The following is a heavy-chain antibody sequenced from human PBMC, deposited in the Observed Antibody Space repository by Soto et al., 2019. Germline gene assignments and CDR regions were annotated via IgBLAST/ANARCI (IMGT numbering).Heavy chain of an antibody. Sequence: QVQLQESGPGLVKPSETLSLTCTVSGGSISSYYWSWIRQPPGKGLEWIGCFFYSGSTNYNPSLKSRVTISVDTSKKQFSLKLSSVTAADTAVYYCARGGWKLFDYWGQGTLVTVSS. CDR2: FFYSGST. J-gene: IGHJ4*02. CDR1: GGSISSYY. V-gene: IGHV4-59*01. D-gene: IGHD6-19*01. CDR3: ARGGWKLFDY.